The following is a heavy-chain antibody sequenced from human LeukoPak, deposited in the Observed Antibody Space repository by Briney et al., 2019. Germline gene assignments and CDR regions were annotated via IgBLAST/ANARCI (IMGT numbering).Heavy chain of an antibody. V-gene: IGHV3-64D*09. CDR1: GFNFRDFA. Sequence: HPGGSLRLSCSASGFNFRDFAMHWVRQAPGKGLKYVSAISPNGGTTYSAASLKGRFTISRDNSKNTLYLQMSSLRIEDTALYYCVKDPGGTDGHWGQGTLVTVSS. CDR2: ISPNGGTT. CDR3: VKDPGGTDGH. J-gene: IGHJ1*01. D-gene: IGHD1-26*01.